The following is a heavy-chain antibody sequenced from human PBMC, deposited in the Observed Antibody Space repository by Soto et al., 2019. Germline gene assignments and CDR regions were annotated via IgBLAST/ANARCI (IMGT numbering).Heavy chain of an antibody. V-gene: IGHV3-48*04. CDR1: GFTFSSYS. CDR3: ARDRTIFGVVIIYYFDY. Sequence: PGGSLRLSCAASGFTFSSYSMNWVRQAPGKGLEWVSYISSSSSTIYYAVSVKGRFTISRDNAKNSLYLQMNSLRAEDTAVYYCARDRTIFGVVIIYYFDYWGQGTLVTVSS. D-gene: IGHD3-3*01. CDR2: ISSSSSTI. J-gene: IGHJ4*02.